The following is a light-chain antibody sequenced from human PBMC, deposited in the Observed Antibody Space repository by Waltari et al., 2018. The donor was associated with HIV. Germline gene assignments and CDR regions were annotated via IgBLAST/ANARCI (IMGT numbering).Light chain of an antibody. CDR2: EDN. Sequence: FMLTPPHSVSDAPGRTVTITCTRSSSSIASSYVPWYQQRPGSSPTTVIYEDNQRPSGVPDRFSGSIDSAYNSASPTISGQKTEEEADYYCQSSDSSNWVFGGGTKLTVL. CDR3: QSSDSSNWV. V-gene: IGLV6-57*01. CDR1: SSSIASSY. J-gene: IGLJ3*02.